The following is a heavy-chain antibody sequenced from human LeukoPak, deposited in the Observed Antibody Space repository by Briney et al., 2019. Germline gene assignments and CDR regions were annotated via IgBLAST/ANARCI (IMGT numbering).Heavy chain of an antibody. CDR3: TRDSGTYNWLDP. D-gene: IGHD1-26*01. V-gene: IGHV3-73*01. J-gene: IGHJ5*02. CDR1: GFTFSGCA. CDR2: IDKKDNFHAT. Sequence: GGSLKLSCTASGFTFSGCAIHWVRQSSGKGLEWVGHIDKKDNFHATAYAASVQGRFSISRDDSKNTAFLHMNSLKTEDMALYYCTRDSGTYNWLDPWGQGTLVTVSS.